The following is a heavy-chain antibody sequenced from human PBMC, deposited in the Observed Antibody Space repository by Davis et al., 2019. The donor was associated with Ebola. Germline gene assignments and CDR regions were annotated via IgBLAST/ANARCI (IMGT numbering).Heavy chain of an antibody. CDR2: MNPNSANT. Sequence: ASVKVSCKASGYTFTSYDINWVRQATGQGLEWMGWMNPNSANTGYAQRFQGRVTMTRDTSISTAYLELSSLRSEDTAVYYCASGSRTFDYWGQGTLVTVSS. J-gene: IGHJ4*02. CDR3: ASGSRTFDY. CDR1: GYTFTSYD. V-gene: IGHV1-8*01.